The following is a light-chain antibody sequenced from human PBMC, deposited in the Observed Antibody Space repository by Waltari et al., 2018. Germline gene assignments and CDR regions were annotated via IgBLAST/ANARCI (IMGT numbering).Light chain of an antibody. Sequence: DIVLTQSPGTLSLSPGDRATLSCRASQSVDRTLAWYQQRPGQAPRLLIYDASSRATGIPDRFSGSGSGTDFSLTISRLEPEDFAVYYCQKYGTRPATFGQGTKVEVK. CDR2: DAS. CDR3: QKYGTRPAT. J-gene: IGKJ1*01. V-gene: IGKV3-20*01. CDR1: QSVDRT.